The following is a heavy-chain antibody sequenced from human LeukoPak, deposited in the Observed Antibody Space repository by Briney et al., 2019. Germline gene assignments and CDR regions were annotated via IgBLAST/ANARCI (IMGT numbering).Heavy chain of an antibody. J-gene: IGHJ4*02. D-gene: IGHD3-9*01. Sequence: GGSLRLSCAASGFTFSSYGMTWVRQAPGKGLEWVSSITSSSTSMYYADSVKGRFTISRDNAKNSLYLQMISLRAEDTAVYYCARTYYDILTGYNPYFDYWGQGTLVTVSS. CDR1: GFTFSSYG. CDR2: ITSSSTSM. CDR3: ARTYYDILTGYNPYFDY. V-gene: IGHV3-21*01.